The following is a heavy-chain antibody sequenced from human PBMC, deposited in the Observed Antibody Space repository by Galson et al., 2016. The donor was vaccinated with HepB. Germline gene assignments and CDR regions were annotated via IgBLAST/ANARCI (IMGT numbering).Heavy chain of an antibody. Sequence: SETLSLTCNVSGGSISSSGYYWGWIRQPPGKELEWIGTFYVGGNTYYDPSLKSRVSISVDTSKNQFSLRLSSVTAGDTAVYFCASHCGGDCYNNLADAFDIWGRGTMVTVSS. D-gene: IGHD2-21*01. J-gene: IGHJ3*02. CDR2: FYVGGNT. CDR1: GGSISSSGYY. V-gene: IGHV4-39*01. CDR3: ASHCGGDCYNNLADAFDI.